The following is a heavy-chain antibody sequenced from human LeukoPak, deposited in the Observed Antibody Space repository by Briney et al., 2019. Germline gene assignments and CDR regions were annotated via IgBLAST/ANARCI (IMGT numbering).Heavy chain of an antibody. CDR2: INHSGST. CDR3: ARPGRICSSTSCYRYFQH. Sequence: PSETLSLTCAVYGGSFSGYYWSWIRQPPGKGLEWIGEINHSGSTNYNPSLKSRVTISVDTSKNQLSLKLSSVTAADTAVYYCARPGRICSSTSCYRYFQHWGQGTLVTVSS. CDR1: GGSFSGYY. D-gene: IGHD2-2*01. V-gene: IGHV4-34*01. J-gene: IGHJ1*01.